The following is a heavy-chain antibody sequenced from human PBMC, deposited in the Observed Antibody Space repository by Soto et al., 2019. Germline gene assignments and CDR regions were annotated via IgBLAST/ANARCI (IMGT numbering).Heavy chain of an antibody. Sequence: QIQLVQSGAEVKQPGASVKVSCKASGYTFKTYGISWVRQAPGQGLEWMGWISAYDGDTNHAQTLQGRVSMTTDISTSTAYMELTSLTCDDTAVYYCASSSSGSPDSWGQGTLVTVSS. CDR2: ISAYDGDT. V-gene: IGHV1-18*01. D-gene: IGHD6-6*01. J-gene: IGHJ4*02. CDR3: ASSSSGSPDS. CDR1: GYTFKTYG.